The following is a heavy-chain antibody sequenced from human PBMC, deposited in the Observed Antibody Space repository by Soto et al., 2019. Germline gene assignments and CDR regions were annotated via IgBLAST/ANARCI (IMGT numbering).Heavy chain of an antibody. J-gene: IGHJ4*02. CDR3: AKDKPGTTSFDY. V-gene: IGHV3-23*01. CDR1: GFTISSNA. Sequence: GGSLRLSCAASGFTISSNAMYWVRQAPGKGLEWVSAISDRGATTHYADSVKGRFTISRDTSKNTLYLQLNTLRAGDTAVYYCAKDKPGTTSFDYWGQGTLVTVSS. CDR2: ISDRGATT. D-gene: IGHD1-1*01.